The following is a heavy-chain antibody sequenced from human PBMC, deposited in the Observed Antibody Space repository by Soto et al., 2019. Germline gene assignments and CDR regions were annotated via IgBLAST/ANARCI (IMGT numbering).Heavy chain of an antibody. D-gene: IGHD3-16*02. V-gene: IGHV1-69*11. J-gene: IGHJ6*02. CDR3: ARWPQPRYTADPYAVDV. Sequence: QVHLMQSGTEVKKPGSSVKVSCKASGGTFSSSGFSWVRQAPGQGLEWMGMIVPSLDTTNYAQKFQARVTITADEVTSTAYMALRSLRSEDTAVYYCARWPQPRYTADPYAVDVWGQGTRVIVSS. CDR1: GGTFSSSG. CDR2: IVPSLDTT.